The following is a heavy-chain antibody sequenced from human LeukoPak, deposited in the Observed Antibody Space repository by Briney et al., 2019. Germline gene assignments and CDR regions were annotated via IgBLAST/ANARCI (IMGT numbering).Heavy chain of an antibody. D-gene: IGHD3-22*01. CDR1: GYTFTSYD. V-gene: IGHV1-8*01. CDR2: MNPNSGNT. J-gene: IGHJ3*02. Sequence: ASVKVSCKPSGYTFTSYDINWVRQATGQGLEWMGWMNPNSGNTGYAQKFQERVTMTRNNSISTAYMELSSLRSEDTAVYYCASSRGYYYDSSGYFKNDAFDIWGQGTMVSVSS. CDR3: ASSRGYYYDSSGYFKNDAFDI.